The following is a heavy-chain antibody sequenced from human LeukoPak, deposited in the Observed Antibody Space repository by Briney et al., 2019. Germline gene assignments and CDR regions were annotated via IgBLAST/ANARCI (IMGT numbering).Heavy chain of an antibody. Sequence: SETLSLTCVVSGGSISSTSYYWGWIRQPPGKGLEWIGSIYYSGSTYYSPSLKSRVTISVDTSKNQFSLKLSSVTAADTAVYYCARDRADSSGWYYFDYWGQGTLVTVSS. J-gene: IGHJ4*02. CDR3: ARDRADSSGWYYFDY. CDR1: GGSISSTSYY. V-gene: IGHV4-39*07. D-gene: IGHD6-19*01. CDR2: IYYSGST.